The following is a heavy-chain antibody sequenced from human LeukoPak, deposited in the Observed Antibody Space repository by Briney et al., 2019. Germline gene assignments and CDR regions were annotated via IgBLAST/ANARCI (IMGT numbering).Heavy chain of an antibody. CDR3: ARVPGEMATHYYYYYMDV. D-gene: IGHD5-24*01. V-gene: IGHV3-21*01. J-gene: IGHJ6*03. CDR1: GFTLSSYS. CDR2: ISSSSSYI. Sequence: GCPRLSCAASGFTLSSYSMNWVRQAPRKGLEWVSSISSSSSYIYYADSVKGRFTISRDNAKNSLYLQMNSLRAEDTAVYYCARVPGEMATHYYYYYMDVWGKGTTVTVSS.